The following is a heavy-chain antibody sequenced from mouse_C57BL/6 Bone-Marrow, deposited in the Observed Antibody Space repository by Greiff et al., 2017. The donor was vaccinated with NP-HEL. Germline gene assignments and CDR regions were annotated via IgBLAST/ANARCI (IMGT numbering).Heavy chain of an antibody. CDR2: IDPEDGDT. J-gene: IGHJ4*01. Sequence: EVQLQQSGAELVRPGASVKLSCTASGFNIKDYYMHWVKQRPEQGLEWIGRIDPEDGDTKYAPKFQGKATMTADTSSNTAYLQLSSLTSEDTAVYYCTTDSSGYEAMDYWGQGTSVTVSS. CDR1: GFNIKDYY. D-gene: IGHD3-2*02. CDR3: TTDSSGYEAMDY. V-gene: IGHV14-1*01.